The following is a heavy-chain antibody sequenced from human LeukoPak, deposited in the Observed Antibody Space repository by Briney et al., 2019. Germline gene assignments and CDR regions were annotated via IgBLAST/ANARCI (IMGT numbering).Heavy chain of an antibody. J-gene: IGHJ4*02. Sequence: ASVKVSCKASGYTFTGYYMHWVRQAPGQGLEWMGWINPNSGGTNYAQKFQGRVTMTRDTSTSTVYMELSSLRSEDTAVYYCARLSSGWYEDDYWGQGTLVTVSS. CDR1: GYTFTGYY. V-gene: IGHV1-2*02. D-gene: IGHD6-19*01. CDR2: INPNSGGT. CDR3: ARLSSGWYEDDY.